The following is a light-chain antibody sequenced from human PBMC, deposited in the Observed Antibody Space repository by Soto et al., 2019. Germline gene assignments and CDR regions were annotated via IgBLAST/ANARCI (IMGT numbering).Light chain of an antibody. J-gene: IGLJ1*01. CDR3: QSFDSSLSAYV. V-gene: IGLV1-40*01. CDR2: GNN. CDR1: SSNIGAGRD. Sequence: QSVLTQPPSVSGAPGQRVTISCTGSSSNIGAGRDVHWYQQLPGTATRLLIYGNNNRPSGVPDRFSASKSGTSASLAITGLQAEDEADFYCQSFDSSLSAYVFGTGTKVTVL.